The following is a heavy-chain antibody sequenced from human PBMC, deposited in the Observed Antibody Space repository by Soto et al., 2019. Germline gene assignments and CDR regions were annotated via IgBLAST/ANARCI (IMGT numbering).Heavy chain of an antibody. D-gene: IGHD5-18*01. CDR2: ITASGGTT. J-gene: IGHJ4*02. V-gene: IGHV3-23*01. CDR3: AKGPSQGYSSFYFDY. CDR1: GFIFNNYA. Sequence: GGSLRLSCAASGFIFNNYAMSWVRQAPGKGLEWVSGITASGGTTYYADSMKGRCTISRDNSQNTLSLQMNSLRAEDTAIYYCAKGPSQGYSSFYFDYWGQGILVTVSS.